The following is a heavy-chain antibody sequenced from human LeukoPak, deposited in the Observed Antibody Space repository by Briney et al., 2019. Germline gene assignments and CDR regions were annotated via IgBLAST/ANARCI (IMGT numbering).Heavy chain of an antibody. D-gene: IGHD2-2*01. V-gene: IGHV1-69*05. J-gene: IGHJ5*02. CDR3: ARAGVPAVSVAWFDP. CDR1: GDTFSSYA. CDR2: IIPIFGTA. Sequence: SVKVSCKASGDTFSSYAISWVRQAPGQGLEWMGGIIPIFGTANYAQKFQGRVTITTDESTSTAYMELSSLRSEDTAVYYCARAGVPAVSVAWFDPWGQGTLVTVSS.